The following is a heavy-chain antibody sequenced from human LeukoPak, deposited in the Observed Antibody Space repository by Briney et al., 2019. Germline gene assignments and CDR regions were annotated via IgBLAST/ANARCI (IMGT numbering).Heavy chain of an antibody. CDR2: INWNGGGT. Sequence: PGGSLRLSCAASGFTFDDYGMSWVRQAPGKGLEWVSGINWNGGGTGYADSVKGRFTISRDNAKNSLYLQMNSLRAEDTALYYCARGVYSSSWYDKARDYYYYYMDVWGKGTTVTVSS. V-gene: IGHV3-20*04. CDR1: GFTFDDYG. D-gene: IGHD6-13*01. CDR3: ARGVYSSSWYDKARDYYYYYMDV. J-gene: IGHJ6*03.